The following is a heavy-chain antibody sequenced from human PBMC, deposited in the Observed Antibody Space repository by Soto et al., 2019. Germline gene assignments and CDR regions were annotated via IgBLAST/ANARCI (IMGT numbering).Heavy chain of an antibody. CDR2: INPSGGST. CDR1: GYTFTTYY. Sequence: QVQLVQSGAEVKKPGASVKVSCKASGYTFTTYYMHWVRQAPGQGLEWMGIINPSGGSTSYPQKFQGRVTMTRDTSTSTVYMELSSLRSEDTAFYYCARRETNFGEDALDIWGQGTMVTVSS. V-gene: IGHV1-46*01. D-gene: IGHD3-16*01. CDR3: ARRETNFGEDALDI. J-gene: IGHJ3*02.